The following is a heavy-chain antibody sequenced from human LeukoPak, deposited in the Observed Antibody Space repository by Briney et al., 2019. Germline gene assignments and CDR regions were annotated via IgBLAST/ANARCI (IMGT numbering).Heavy chain of an antibody. Sequence: SVKVSCKASGYSFTSDYMHWVRQAPGQGLEWMGGIIPIFGTANYAQKFQGRVTITADESTSTAYMELSSLRSEDTAVYYCATEIGYYDSSGYSDYWGQGTLVTVSS. J-gene: IGHJ4*02. D-gene: IGHD3-22*01. CDR2: IIPIFGTA. CDR1: GYSFTSDY. CDR3: ATEIGYYDSSGYSDY. V-gene: IGHV1-69*13.